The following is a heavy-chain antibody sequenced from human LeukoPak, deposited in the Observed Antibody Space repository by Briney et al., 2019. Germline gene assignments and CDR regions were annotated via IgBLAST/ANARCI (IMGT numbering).Heavy chain of an antibody. D-gene: IGHD3-10*01. CDR3: ARVDYYGPEDYHYNGMDV. J-gene: IGHJ6*02. V-gene: IGHV1-18*01. CDR1: GGTFSSYG. Sequence: GASVKVSCKASGGTFSSYGISWVRQAPGQGLEWMGWISAYNGNTNYAQKLQGRVTMTTDTSTSTAYMELRSLRSDDTAVYYCARVDYYGPEDYHYNGMDVWGQGTTVTVSS. CDR2: ISAYNGNT.